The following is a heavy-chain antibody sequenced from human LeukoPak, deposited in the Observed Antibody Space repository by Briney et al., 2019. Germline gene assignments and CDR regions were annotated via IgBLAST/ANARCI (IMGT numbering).Heavy chain of an antibody. CDR1: GGTFSSYA. J-gene: IGHJ5*02. D-gene: IGHD5-12*01. V-gene: IGHV1-69*06. Sequence: ASVKVSCKASGGTFSSYAISWVRQAPGQGLEWMGGIIPIFGTANYAQKFQGRVTITADKSTSTAYMELSSLRSEDTAVYYCAREMEWLRFLVSYNWFDPWGQGTLVTVSS. CDR2: IIPIFGTA. CDR3: AREMEWLRFLVSYNWFDP.